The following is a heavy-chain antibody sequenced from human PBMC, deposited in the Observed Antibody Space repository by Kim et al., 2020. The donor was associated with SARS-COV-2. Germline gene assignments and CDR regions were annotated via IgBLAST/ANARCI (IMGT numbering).Heavy chain of an antibody. CDR1: GYTFTGYY. CDR2: INPNSGGT. J-gene: IGHJ6*02. D-gene: IGHD6-19*01. CDR3: ARGGYSSGEHGYYYYYGMDV. Sequence: ASVKVSCKASGYTFTGYYMHWVRQAPGQGLEWMGWINPNSGGTNYAQKFQGWVTMTRDTSISTAYMELSRLRSDDTAVYYCARGGYSSGEHGYYYYYGMDVWGQGTAVTVSS. V-gene: IGHV1-2*04.